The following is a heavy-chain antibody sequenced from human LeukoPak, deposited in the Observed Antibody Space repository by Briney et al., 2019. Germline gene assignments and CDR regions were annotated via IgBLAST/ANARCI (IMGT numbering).Heavy chain of an antibody. D-gene: IGHD3-3*01. CDR3: ATFRFLGT. J-gene: IGHJ3*01. CDR2: INHNGNVN. V-gene: IGHV3-7*03. CDR1: GFTFSSYW. Sequence: GGSLRLSCAASGFTFSSYWMNWARQAPGKGLEWVASINHNGNVNYYVDSVKGRFTISRDNAKNSLYLQMNSLRAEDTAVYYCATFRFLGTWGQGTMVTVSP.